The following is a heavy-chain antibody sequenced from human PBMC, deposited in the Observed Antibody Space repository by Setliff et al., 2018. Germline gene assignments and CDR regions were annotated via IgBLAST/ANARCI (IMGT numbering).Heavy chain of an antibody. CDR3: ARAFYYDFWTFDY. J-gene: IGHJ4*02. CDR2: ISVNGAI. D-gene: IGHD3-3*01. CDR1: GFTFSSYA. Sequence: GGSLRLSCAASGFTFSSYAMRWARQAPGKGLEWVSAISVNGAICYAGSVKGRFTVSRDNSKNTLYLQMNSLRGEDTAVYYCARAFYYDFWTFDYWGQGTLVTVSS. V-gene: IGHV3-23*01.